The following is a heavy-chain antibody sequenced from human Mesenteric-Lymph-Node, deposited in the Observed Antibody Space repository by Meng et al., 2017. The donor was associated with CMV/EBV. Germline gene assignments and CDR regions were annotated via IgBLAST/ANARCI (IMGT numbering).Heavy chain of an antibody. D-gene: IGHD2-15*01. CDR1: GFTFGSYW. V-gene: IGHV3-74*01. CDR2: INSDGSST. J-gene: IGHJ6*02. Sequence: GESLKISCAASGFTFGSYWMHWVRQAPGKGLVWVSRINSDGSSTSYADSVKGRFTISRDNAKNTLYLQMNSLRAEDTAVYYCARDLGDIPYYYGMDVWGQGTTVTVSS. CDR3: ARDLGDIPYYYGMDV.